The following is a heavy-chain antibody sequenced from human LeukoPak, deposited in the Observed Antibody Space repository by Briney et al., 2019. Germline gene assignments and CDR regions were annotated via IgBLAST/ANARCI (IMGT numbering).Heavy chain of an antibody. CDR3: AKDLGTTMITSLDY. V-gene: IGHV3-21*01. Sequence: PGRSLRLSCAASGFTFSSYTMNWVRQAPGKGLEWVSSISSSSYYIYYADSVTGRFTISRDNAKNSLYLQMNSLRADDTAVYYCAKDLGTTMITSLDYWGQGTLVTVSS. J-gene: IGHJ4*02. CDR1: GFTFSSYT. CDR2: ISSSSYYI. D-gene: IGHD3-22*01.